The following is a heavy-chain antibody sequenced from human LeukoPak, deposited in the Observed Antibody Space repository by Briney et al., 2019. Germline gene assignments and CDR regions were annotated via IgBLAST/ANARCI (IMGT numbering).Heavy chain of an antibody. CDR1: GYTFTSYG. J-gene: IGHJ6*03. CDR3: ARGLGSSWPDYYYYYYMDV. CDR2: ISAYNGNT. V-gene: IGHV1-18*01. Sequence: ASVKVSCKASGYTFTSYGIGWVRQAPGQGLEWMGWISAYNGNTNYAQKLQGRVTMTTDTSTSTAYMELRSLRSDDTAVYYCARGLGSSWPDYYYYYYMDVWGKGTTVTVSS. D-gene: IGHD6-13*01.